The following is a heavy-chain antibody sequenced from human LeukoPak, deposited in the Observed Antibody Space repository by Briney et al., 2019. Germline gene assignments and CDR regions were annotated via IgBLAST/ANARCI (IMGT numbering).Heavy chain of an antibody. CDR2: ISGSGGTT. CDR1: GFTFSDYA. Sequence: PGGSLRLSCAASGFTFSDYATSWVRQAPGTGLEWVSTISGSGGTTYYADSVKGRLTISRDNSKNTLYLQMNSLRPEDTAVYYCAKLHNLNCDYWGLGTLATVSS. D-gene: IGHD1-14*01. CDR3: AKLHNLNCDY. J-gene: IGHJ4*02. V-gene: IGHV3-23*01.